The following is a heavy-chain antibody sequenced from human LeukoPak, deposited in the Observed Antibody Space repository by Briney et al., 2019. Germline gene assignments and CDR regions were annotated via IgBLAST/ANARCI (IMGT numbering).Heavy chain of an antibody. CDR2: IYYSGST. CDR3: ARDQVGATTPAFDY. CDR1: GGSISSSSYY. J-gene: IGHJ4*02. V-gene: IGHV4-39*07. D-gene: IGHD1-26*01. Sequence: SETLSLTCTVSGGSISSSSYYWGWIRQPPGKGLEWIGSIYYSGSTYYNPSLKSRVTISVDTSKNQFSLKLSSVTAADTAVYYCARDQVGATTPAFDYWGQGTLVTVSS.